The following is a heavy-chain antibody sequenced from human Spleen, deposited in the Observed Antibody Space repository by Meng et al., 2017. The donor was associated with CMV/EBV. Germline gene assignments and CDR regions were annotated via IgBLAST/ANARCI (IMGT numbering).Heavy chain of an antibody. CDR2: IKQDGSEK. V-gene: IGHV3-7*01. CDR1: GFSFNRYW. D-gene: IGHD6-13*01. CDR3: VRDAIAATGSADH. Sequence: GESLKISCVASGFSFNRYWMTWVRQAPGKGLEWVANIKQDGSEKYYVDSVKGRFTISRDNAKNSLYLQMNSLRVEDTAVYYCVRDAIAATGSADHWGQGTLVTVSS. J-gene: IGHJ4*02.